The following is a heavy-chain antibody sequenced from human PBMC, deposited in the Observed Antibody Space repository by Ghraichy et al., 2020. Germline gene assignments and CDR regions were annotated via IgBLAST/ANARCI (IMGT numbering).Heavy chain of an antibody. CDR1: GFSLSTRGVG. CDR2: IYWDDDK. V-gene: IGHV2-5*02. CDR3: AHRTEWVLFDY. J-gene: IGHJ4*02. Sequence: SGPTLVKPTQTLTLTCALSGFSLSTRGVGVGWIRQPPGKALEWLALIYWDDDKRYSPSLKNRLTITKDTSKNQVVLTMTNMDPEDTATYYCAHRTEWVLFDYWGQGTLVTVSS. D-gene: IGHD3-3*01.